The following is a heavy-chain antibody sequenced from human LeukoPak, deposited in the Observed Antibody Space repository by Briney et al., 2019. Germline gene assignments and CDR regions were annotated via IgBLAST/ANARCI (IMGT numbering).Heavy chain of an antibody. CDR2: MNPNSGNT. V-gene: IGHV1-8*01. CDR3: ARVLRIAAAGTIGY. D-gene: IGHD6-13*01. J-gene: IGHJ4*02. CDR1: GYTFTSYD. Sequence: GASVKVSCKASGYTFTSYDINWVRQATGQGLEWMGWMNPNSGNTGYAQKFQGRVTMTRNTSISTAYMELSSLRSEDTAVYYCARVLRIAAAGTIGYWGQGTLVTVSS.